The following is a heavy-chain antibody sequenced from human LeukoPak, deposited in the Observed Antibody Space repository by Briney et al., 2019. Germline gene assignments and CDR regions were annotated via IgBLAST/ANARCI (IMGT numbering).Heavy chain of an antibody. CDR2: IGGSNGIT. CDR1: GFTFDSYA. CDR3: ARNENSGWGYFDY. J-gene: IGHJ4*02. Sequence: GGSLRLSCAASGFTFDSYAMSWVRQAPGKGLEWVSVIGGSNGITFYVGSVKGRFTISRDNSKDTLYLQMNSLRAEDTAVYYCARNENSGWGYFDYWGQGTLVTVSS. D-gene: IGHD5-12*01. V-gene: IGHV3-23*01.